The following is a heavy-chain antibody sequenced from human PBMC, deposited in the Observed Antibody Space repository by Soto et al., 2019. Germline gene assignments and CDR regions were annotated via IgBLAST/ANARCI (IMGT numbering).Heavy chain of an antibody. J-gene: IGHJ4*02. D-gene: IGHD3-10*01. CDR3: TSDQGHDYSSVGDFDY. CDR1: GFTFSSYW. Sequence: GGSLRLSCAASGFTFSSYWMSWVRQAPGKGLEWVANIKQDGSEKYYVDSVKGRFTISRDNAKNSLYLQMNSLRAEDTAVYYGTSDQGHDYSSVGDFDYWGQGTLVTVSS. CDR2: IKQDGSEK. V-gene: IGHV3-7*01.